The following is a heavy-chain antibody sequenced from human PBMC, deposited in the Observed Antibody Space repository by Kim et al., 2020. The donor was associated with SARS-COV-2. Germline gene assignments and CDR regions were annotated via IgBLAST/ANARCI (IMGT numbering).Heavy chain of an antibody. CDR2: ISSSSSYI. V-gene: IGHV3-21*01. Sequence: GGSLRLSCAASGFTFSSYSMNWVRQAPGKGLEWVSSISSSSSYIYYADSVKGRFTISRDNAKNSLYLQMNSLRAEDTAVYYCARDGHALLWELLTRPKCYFYHWRQGTLVTVSS. CDR1: GFTFSSYS. D-gene: IGHD1-26*01. J-gene: IGHJ4*02. CDR3: ARDGHALLWELLTRPKCYFYH.